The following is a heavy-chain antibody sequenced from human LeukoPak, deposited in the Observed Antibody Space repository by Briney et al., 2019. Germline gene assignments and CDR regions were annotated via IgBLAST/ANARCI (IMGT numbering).Heavy chain of an antibody. D-gene: IGHD3-22*01. J-gene: IGHJ4*02. CDR1: GGSISSSSYY. Sequence: SETLSLTCTVSGGSISSSSYYWGWIRQPPGKGLEWIGSIYYSGSTYYNPSLKSRVTISVVTSKNQFSLKLSSVTAADTAVYYCASISSGLTDYYDSSGSVDYWGQGTLVTVSS. CDR3: ASISSGLTDYYDSSGSVDY. V-gene: IGHV4-39*01. CDR2: IYYSGST.